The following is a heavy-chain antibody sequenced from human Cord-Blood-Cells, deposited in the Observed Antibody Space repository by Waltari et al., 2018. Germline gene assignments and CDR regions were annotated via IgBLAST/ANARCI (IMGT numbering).Heavy chain of an antibody. CDR2: INHSGST. Sequence: QVQLQQWGAGLLKPSETLSLTCAVYGGSFSGYYWSWIRHPPGKGLEWIGEINHSGSTNYNPSLKCRVTISVDASKNPFSVKLSAGTGADTAVYYCARGGGLYYYDSSGFDYWGQGTLVTVSS. V-gene: IGHV4-34*01. D-gene: IGHD3-22*01. J-gene: IGHJ4*02. CDR3: ARGGGLYYYDSSGFDY. CDR1: GGSFSGYY.